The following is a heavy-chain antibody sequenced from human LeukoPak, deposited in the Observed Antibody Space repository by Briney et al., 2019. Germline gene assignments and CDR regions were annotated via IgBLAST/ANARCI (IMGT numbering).Heavy chain of an antibody. CDR2: IYHSGST. Sequence: SQTLSLTCAVSGGSISSGVYSWSWIRQPPGKGLEWIGYIYHSGSTYYNPSLKSRVTISVDRSKNQFSLKLSSVTAADTAVYYCARASGLGVLLWFGELLPYFDYWGQGTLVTVSS. V-gene: IGHV4-30-2*01. D-gene: IGHD3-10*01. CDR1: GGSISSGVYS. J-gene: IGHJ4*02. CDR3: ARASGLGVLLWFGELLPYFDY.